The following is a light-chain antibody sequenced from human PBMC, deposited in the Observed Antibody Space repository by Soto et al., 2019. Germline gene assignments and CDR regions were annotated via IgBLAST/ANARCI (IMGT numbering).Light chain of an antibody. J-gene: IGKJ2*01. CDR3: QQYKSFMYT. CDR1: QNINSW. CDR2: KAS. V-gene: IGKV1-5*03. Sequence: DVQMTQSPSTLSASVGDRVTITCRASQNINSWLAWYQQKPGKAPKVLMYKASTLESGVPSRFGGSGSETEFTLTISGLQPEDFATYYCQQYKSFMYTFGQGTKV.